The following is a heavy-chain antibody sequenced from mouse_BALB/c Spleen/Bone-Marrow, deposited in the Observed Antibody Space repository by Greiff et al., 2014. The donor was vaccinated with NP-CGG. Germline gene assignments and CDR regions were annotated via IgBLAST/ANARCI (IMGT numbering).Heavy chain of an antibody. CDR3: NAHITTVSY. J-gene: IGHJ2*01. V-gene: IGHV14-4*02. Sequence: VQLQQPGAELVRSGASVKLSCTASGFNIKDYYMHWVKQRPEQGLEWIGWIDPENGDTEYVPKFQGKATMTADTSSNTACLQLSSLTSEDTAVYYCNAHITTVSYWGQGTTLTVSS. D-gene: IGHD1-1*01. CDR2: IDPENGDT. CDR1: GFNIKDYY.